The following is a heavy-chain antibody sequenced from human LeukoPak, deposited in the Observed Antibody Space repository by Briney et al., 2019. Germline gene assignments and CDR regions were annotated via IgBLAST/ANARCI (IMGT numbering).Heavy chain of an antibody. CDR1: GASISSGSYY. J-gene: IGHJ4*02. V-gene: IGHV4-61*02. D-gene: IGHD4-17*01. Sequence: SETLSLTCTVSGASISSGSYYWRWIRQPAGKGLEWIGRIYRVTISVDTSKNQFSLKLSSMTAADTAVYYCARDYDYGDYFDYWGQGTLVTVSS. CDR3: ARDYDYGDYFDY. CDR2: IY.